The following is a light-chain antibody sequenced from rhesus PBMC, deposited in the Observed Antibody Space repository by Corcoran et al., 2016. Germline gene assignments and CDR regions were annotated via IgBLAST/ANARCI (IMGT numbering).Light chain of an antibody. V-gene: IGKV1-33*02. CDR1: QGISNW. J-gene: IGKJ1*01. CDR3: QQHNSNPRT. Sequence: DIQMTQSPSSLSASVGDRVTITCQASQGISNWLAWYQQTPRKAPKLLFYASSSLQSGVPSRFSGSGSGTECTLTISSLQPEDFATYYCQQHNSNPRTFGQGTKVEIK. CDR2: ASS.